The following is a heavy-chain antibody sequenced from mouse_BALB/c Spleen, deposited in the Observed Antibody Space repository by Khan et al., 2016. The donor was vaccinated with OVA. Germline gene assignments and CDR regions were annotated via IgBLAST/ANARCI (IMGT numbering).Heavy chain of an antibody. CDR2: IDPANGNI. CDR3: ATLYGNPFDN. V-gene: IGHV14-3*02. D-gene: IGHD2-1*01. CDR1: SFYIKDTY. Sequence: VQLQQSGAELVKPWASVKFSCTVSSFYIKDTYIHWVKQRPEQGLVWIGRIDPANGNIKYDSKFQDKATITADTSSNTVFLQLSSLTSEDTAIYYCATLYGNPFDNWGQGTLVSVSA. J-gene: IGHJ3*01.